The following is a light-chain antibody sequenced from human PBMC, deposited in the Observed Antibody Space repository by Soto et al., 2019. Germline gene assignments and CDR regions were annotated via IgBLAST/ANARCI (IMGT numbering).Light chain of an antibody. CDR3: KQYKNWLALT. Sequence: TVLTQSPATLSVSPGDRATLSCRASQRLSSNLAWYQQKPSQAPRLLIYGVSTRATGVPARFSGSGSGTEFTLTISSLQSEDSAVYYCKQYKNWLALTFGGGTKVEIX. CDR2: GVS. V-gene: IGKV3-15*01. J-gene: IGKJ4*01. CDR1: QRLSSN.